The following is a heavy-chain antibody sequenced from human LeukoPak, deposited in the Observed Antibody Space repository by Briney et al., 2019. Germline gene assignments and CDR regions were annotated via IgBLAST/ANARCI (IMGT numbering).Heavy chain of an antibody. D-gene: IGHD3-22*01. Sequence: PGGSPRLSCAASGFTFSSYAMSWVRQAPGKGLVWVSAISGSGGSTYYADSVKGRFTISRDNSKNTLYLQMNSLRAEDTAVYYCAKVGYRHDSSGYSSPGFDYWGQGTLVTVSS. CDR3: AKVGYRHDSSGYSSPGFDY. CDR2: ISGSGGST. CDR1: GFTFSSYA. J-gene: IGHJ4*02. V-gene: IGHV3-23*01.